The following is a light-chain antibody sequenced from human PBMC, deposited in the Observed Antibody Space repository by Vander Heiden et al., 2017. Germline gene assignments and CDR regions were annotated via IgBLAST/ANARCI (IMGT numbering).Light chain of an antibody. Sequence: IVLTQSPATLSLSPGERATLSCRASQSVKNYLAWYQQKPGQAPRLLIYGTSNMATGIPARFSGSGSGTDFTLTSSSLEPEDFAVYYWQQRSNWPPITVGQGTRLEIK. J-gene: IGKJ5*01. CDR3: QQRSNWPPIT. V-gene: IGKV3-11*01. CDR2: GTS. CDR1: QSVKNY.